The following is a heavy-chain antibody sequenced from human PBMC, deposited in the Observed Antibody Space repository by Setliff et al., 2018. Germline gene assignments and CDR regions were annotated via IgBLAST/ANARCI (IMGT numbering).Heavy chain of an antibody. J-gene: IGHJ6*03. Sequence: SETLSLTCTVSGDSISGGYWSWIRQPPGKGLEWIGYIYTSGSTNYNPSLKSRVTISGDTSQNYFSLKLTSVTDADTAVYYCARGPPGYYYYMNVWGKGTTVTVSS. CDR3: ARGPPGYYYYMNV. CDR1: GDSISGGY. V-gene: IGHV4-59*01. CDR2: IYTSGST.